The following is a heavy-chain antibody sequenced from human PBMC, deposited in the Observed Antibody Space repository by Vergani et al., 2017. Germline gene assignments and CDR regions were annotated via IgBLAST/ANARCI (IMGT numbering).Heavy chain of an antibody. Sequence: EVQLLESGGGLVQPGGSLRLSCAASGFTFSSYAMSWVRQAPGKGLEWVSAISGSGGSTYYADSVKGRFTISRDNSKNTLYLQMNSLRAEDTAVYYCARDLKGRDGYNHGYDYWGQGTLVTVSS. D-gene: IGHD5-24*01. CDR2: ISGSGGST. J-gene: IGHJ4*02. V-gene: IGHV3-23*01. CDR1: GFTFSSYA. CDR3: ARDLKGRDGYNHGYDY.